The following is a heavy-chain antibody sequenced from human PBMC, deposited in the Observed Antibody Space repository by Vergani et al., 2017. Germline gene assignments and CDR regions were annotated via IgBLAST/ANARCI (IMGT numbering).Heavy chain of an antibody. D-gene: IGHD6-19*01. CDR1: GGSISSYY. V-gene: IGHV4-59*01. Sequence: QVQLQESGPGLVKPSETLSLTCTVSGGSISSYYWSWIRQPPGKGLEWIGYIYYSGSTNYNPSLKSRVTISVDTSKNQFSLKLSSVPAADTAVYYCAREGQWLVGGWFDPWGQGTRVTVSS. CDR2: IYYSGST. J-gene: IGHJ5*02. CDR3: AREGQWLVGGWFDP.